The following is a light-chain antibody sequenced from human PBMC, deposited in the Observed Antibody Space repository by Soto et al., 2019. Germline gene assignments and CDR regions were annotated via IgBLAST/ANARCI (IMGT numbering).Light chain of an antibody. Sequence: QAVVTQPPSVSGAPGQRVTISCTGGSSNIGAGYDVHWYQHLPGTAPKLLIYDDNNRPSGVPDRFSGSRSGTSASLAITGLQTEDEADYYCQSYDSSLTNWVFGGGTKLTVL. CDR2: DDN. CDR3: QSYDSSLTNWV. V-gene: IGLV1-40*01. CDR1: SSNIGAGYD. J-gene: IGLJ3*02.